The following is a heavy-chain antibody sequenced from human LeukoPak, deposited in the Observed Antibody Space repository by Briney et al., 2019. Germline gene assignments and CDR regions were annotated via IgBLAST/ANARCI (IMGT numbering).Heavy chain of an antibody. Sequence: GGSLRLSCAASGFAFSAYDMNWVRQAPGKGLEWVSHITSSGSTIYYADSVKGRFTISRDNAKNSLYLQMNSLRAEDTAVYYCARPGYSSSWSAFDIWGQGTMVTVSS. J-gene: IGHJ3*02. V-gene: IGHV3-48*03. D-gene: IGHD6-13*01. CDR3: ARPGYSSSWSAFDI. CDR2: ITSSGSTI. CDR1: GFAFSAYD.